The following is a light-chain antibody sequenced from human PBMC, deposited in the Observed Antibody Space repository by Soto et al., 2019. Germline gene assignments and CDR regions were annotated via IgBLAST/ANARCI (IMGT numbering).Light chain of an antibody. CDR2: YDD. Sequence: QSALTQPPSVSEAPRQRVTISCSGSSSNIGNNGVNWYQQFPGKAPKLLIYYDDLLPSGVSDRFSGSKSGTSASLAISGLQSEDEADYYCAAWDDSLNVVVFGGGTKVTVL. CDR3: AAWDDSLNVVV. J-gene: IGLJ2*01. CDR1: SSNIGNNG. V-gene: IGLV1-36*01.